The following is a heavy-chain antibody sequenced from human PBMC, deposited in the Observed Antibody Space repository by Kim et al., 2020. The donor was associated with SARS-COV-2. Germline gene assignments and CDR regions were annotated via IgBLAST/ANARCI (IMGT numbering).Heavy chain of an antibody. Sequence: SETLSLTCTVSGGSISSYYWSWIRQPPGKGLEWIGFVYYSGSTNYNPSLKSRVTISVDTSKNKFSLTLSSVTAADTAVYYCASSAYGSGENWFDPWGQGTLVTVSS. D-gene: IGHD3-10*01. CDR3: ASSAYGSGENWFDP. V-gene: IGHV4-59*01. CDR1: GGSISSYY. J-gene: IGHJ5*02. CDR2: VYYSGST.